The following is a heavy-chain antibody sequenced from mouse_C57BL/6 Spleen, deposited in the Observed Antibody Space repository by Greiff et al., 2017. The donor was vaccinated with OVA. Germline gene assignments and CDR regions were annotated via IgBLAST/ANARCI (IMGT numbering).Heavy chain of an antibody. J-gene: IGHJ2*01. CDR1: GYTFTSYW. V-gene: IGHV1-64*01. D-gene: IGHD1-1*01. CDR2: IHPNSGST. Sequence: VKLQQPGAELVKPGASVKLSCKASGYTFTSYWMHWVKQRPGQGLEWIGMIHPNSGSTNYNEKFKSKATLTVDKSSSTAYMQLSSLTSEDSAVYYCAITTVVAKGFDYWGQGTTLTVSS. CDR3: AITTVVAKGFDY.